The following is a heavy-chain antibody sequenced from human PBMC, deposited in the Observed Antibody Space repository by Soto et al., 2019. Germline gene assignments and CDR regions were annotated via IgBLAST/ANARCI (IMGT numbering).Heavy chain of an antibody. D-gene: IGHD3-16*01. CDR1: GDTFSNYA. CDR3: GRVGIVATKMIIAWLDP. CDR2: ITPRFSTK. J-gene: IGHJ5*02. V-gene: IGHV1-69*01. Sequence: QVLLVQSGAEVKKPGSSVKVSCKASGDTFSNYAITWVRQAPGQGLEWMGGITPRFSTKTYTEKFQGRVTLTAPHSSNTSYLALCSLTSHPTAIVYCGRVGIVATKMIIAWLDPWGQRPLITVSS.